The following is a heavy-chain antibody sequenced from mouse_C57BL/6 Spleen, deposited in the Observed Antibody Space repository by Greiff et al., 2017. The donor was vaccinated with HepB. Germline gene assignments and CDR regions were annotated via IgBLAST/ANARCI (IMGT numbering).Heavy chain of an antibody. CDR1: GYAFTNYL. CDR2: INPGSGGT. J-gene: IGHJ4*01. D-gene: IGHD1-1*02. Sequence: VQGVESGAELVRPGTSVKVSCKASGYAFTNYLIEWVKQRPGQGLEWIGVINPGSGGTNYNEKFKGKATLTADKSSSTAYMQLSSLTSEDSAVYFCARGGGSSMDYWGQGTSVTVAS. V-gene: IGHV1-54*01. CDR3: ARGGGSSMDY.